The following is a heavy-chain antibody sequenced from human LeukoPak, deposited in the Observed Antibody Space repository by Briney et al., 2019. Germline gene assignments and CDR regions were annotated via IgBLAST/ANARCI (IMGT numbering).Heavy chain of an antibody. Sequence: ASVKVSCKASGYTFTGYYMHWVRQAPGQGLEWMGWINPNSGGTNYAQKFQGRVTMTRDTSISTAYMELSRLRSDDTAVYYCARVPALAAAQDYWGQGTLVTVSS. D-gene: IGHD6-13*01. CDR3: ARVPALAAAQDY. V-gene: IGHV1-2*02. CDR1: GYTFTGYY. CDR2: INPNSGGT. J-gene: IGHJ4*02.